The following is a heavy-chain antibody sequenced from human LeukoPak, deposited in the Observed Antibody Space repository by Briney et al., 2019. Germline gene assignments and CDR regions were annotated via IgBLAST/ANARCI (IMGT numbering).Heavy chain of an antibody. J-gene: IGHJ4*02. CDR3: ALGLVTDY. Sequence: GGSLRLSCAASGFTFSSYSMNWVRQAPGKGLEWVSVIYSGGSTYYADSVKGRFTISRDNSKNTLYLQMNSLRVEDTAVYYCALGLVTDYWGQGTLVTVSS. CDR2: IYSGGST. CDR1: GFTFSSYS. V-gene: IGHV3-66*01. D-gene: IGHD3-9*01.